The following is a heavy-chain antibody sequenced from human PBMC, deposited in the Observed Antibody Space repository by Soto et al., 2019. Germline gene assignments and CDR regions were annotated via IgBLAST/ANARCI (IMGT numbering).Heavy chain of an antibody. CDR1: GGSITRGDYY. Sequence: PSETLSLTCNVSGGSITRGDYYRSWLRQPPGKGLEWIGYIYYRAMPYYNPSLKSRVTISVDTSKNQFSLSMTSVTAADTAVYYCARGSALLFYYFDYWGQGTPVTVSS. CDR3: ARGSALLFYYFDY. D-gene: IGHD6-13*01. V-gene: IGHV4-30-4*01. J-gene: IGHJ4*02. CDR2: IYYRAMP.